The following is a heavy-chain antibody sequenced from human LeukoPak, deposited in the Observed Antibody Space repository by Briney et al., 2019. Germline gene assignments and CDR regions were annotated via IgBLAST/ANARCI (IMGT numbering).Heavy chain of an antibody. D-gene: IGHD3-9*01. J-gene: IGHJ3*02. CDR2: MNPNSGNT. Sequence: ASVKVSCKASGYTFTSYDINWVRQATGQGLEWMGWMNPNSGNTGYARKFQGRVTMTRNTSISTAYMELSSLRSEDTAVYYCARSTYYDILTGLFGAFDIWGQGTMVTLSS. CDR3: ARSTYYDILTGLFGAFDI. V-gene: IGHV1-8*01. CDR1: GYTFTSYD.